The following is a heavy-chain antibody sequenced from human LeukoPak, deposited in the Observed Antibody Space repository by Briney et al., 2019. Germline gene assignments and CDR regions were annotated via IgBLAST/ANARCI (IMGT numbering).Heavy chain of an antibody. Sequence: ASVKVSCKASGYTFTGYYMHWVRQAPGQGLEWMGWILPSSGGPYYAQTFQGRITMTRDTSIRKAYMELTRLRSDDTAVYYCARKGEDYGDYDYWGQGTLVTVSS. V-gene: IGHV1-2*02. CDR3: ARKGEDYGDYDY. CDR1: GYTFTGYY. CDR2: ILPSSGGP. D-gene: IGHD4-17*01. J-gene: IGHJ4*02.